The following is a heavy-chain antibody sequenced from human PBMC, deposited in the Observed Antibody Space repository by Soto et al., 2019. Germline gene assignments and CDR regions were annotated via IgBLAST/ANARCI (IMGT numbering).Heavy chain of an antibody. Sequence: PYETRALPCSVSGGSISSGYYYWSWIRQPPEKGLEWIGNIYYSGNTYYNPSFRSRLIISRVTSSNQFSLKLGSVTAAVPAVYYCASSSLSGVDVWGQGATVT. V-gene: IGHV4-30-4*01. J-gene: IGHJ6*02. D-gene: IGHD2-2*01. CDR1: GGSISSGYYY. CDR2: IYYSGNT. CDR3: ASSSLSGVDV.